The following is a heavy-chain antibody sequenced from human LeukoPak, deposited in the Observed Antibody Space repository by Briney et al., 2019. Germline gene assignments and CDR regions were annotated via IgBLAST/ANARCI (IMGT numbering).Heavy chain of an antibody. CDR2: IIPIFGSA. CDR3: ARGDMEYCYDSSGYYAVYDSFDF. Sequence: SVKVSCKASGGTFNKYAISWVRQAPGQGLEWMGRIIPIFGSAKYSDKFQGRVTFTADKSTATAYMEMSSLRSEDTAVYFCARGDMEYCYDSSGYYAVYDSFDFWGQGTLVTVSA. V-gene: IGHV1-69*06. J-gene: IGHJ4*02. CDR1: GGTFNKYA. D-gene: IGHD3-22*01.